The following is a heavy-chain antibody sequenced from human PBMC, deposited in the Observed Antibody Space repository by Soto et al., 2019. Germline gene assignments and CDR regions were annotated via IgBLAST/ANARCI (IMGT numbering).Heavy chain of an antibody. V-gene: IGHV4-34*01. D-gene: IGHD6-13*01. CDR1: GEYFSGYY. J-gene: IGHJ5*02. CDR3: AQSTAAAGRKWFDP. Sequence: SETLSLTCAVYGEYFSGYYWSWIRQPPGKGLEWIGEINHSGSTNYNPSLKSRVTISVDTSKNQFSLKLSSVTAADTAVYYCAQSTAAAGRKWFDPWGQGTLVTVSP. CDR2: INHSGST.